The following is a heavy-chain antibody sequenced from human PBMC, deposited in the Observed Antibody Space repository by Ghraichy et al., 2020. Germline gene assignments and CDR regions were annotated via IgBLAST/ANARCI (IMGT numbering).Heavy chain of an antibody. CDR1: GGTFSSYA. J-gene: IGHJ4*02. Sequence: SVKVSCKASGGTFSSYAISWVRQAPGQGLEWMGGIIPIFGTANYAQKFQGRVTITADESTSTAYMELSSLRSEDTAGYYRARGTYGDYGFDYWGQGTLVTVSS. D-gene: IGHD4-17*01. CDR3: ARGTYGDYGFDY. CDR2: IIPIFGTA. V-gene: IGHV1-69*13.